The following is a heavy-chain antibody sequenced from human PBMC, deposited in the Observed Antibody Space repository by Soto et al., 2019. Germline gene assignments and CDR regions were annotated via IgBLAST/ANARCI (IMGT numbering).Heavy chain of an antibody. Sequence: GGSLRLSCAASGFTFDTNGMTWVRQVPGKGLEWVSSISKSGDSTYYADSVKGRFTTSRDNSKNTLYLQMNSLRAEDTAIYYCAKGSFGFDYWGQGTLVTVSS. CDR2: ISKSGDST. CDR3: AKGSFGFDY. CDR1: GFTFDTNG. V-gene: IGHV3-23*01. J-gene: IGHJ4*02. D-gene: IGHD3-10*01.